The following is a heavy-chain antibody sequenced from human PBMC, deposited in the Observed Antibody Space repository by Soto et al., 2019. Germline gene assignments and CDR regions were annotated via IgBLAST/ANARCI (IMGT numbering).Heavy chain of an antibody. CDR2: IYYSGST. D-gene: IGHD2-15*01. CDR1: GGSISSGDYY. V-gene: IGHV4-30-4*01. Sequence: QVQLQESGPGLVKPSQTLSLTCTVSGGSISSGDYYWSWIRQPPGKGQEWIGYIYYSGSTYYNPSLKSRVTISVDTSKNQFSLKLSSVTAADTAVYYCARNLGYCSGGSCFRDAFDIWGQGTMVTVSS. J-gene: IGHJ3*02. CDR3: ARNLGYCSGGSCFRDAFDI.